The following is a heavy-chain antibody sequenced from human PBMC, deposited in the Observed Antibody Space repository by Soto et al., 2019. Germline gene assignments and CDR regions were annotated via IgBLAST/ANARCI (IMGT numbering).Heavy chain of an antibody. CDR1: GGSVSGGSYF. Sequence: QVQLQESCPGLVRPSETLSLTCTVSGGSVSGGSYFWSWVLQPPGKGLEWIGYFYYSGSTKYNPSLKSRVTIFEDTSKNQFSLKLNSVTAADTAVYFCAREGWMGTFDYWGQGALVTVSS. CDR3: AREGWMGTFDY. V-gene: IGHV4-61*01. J-gene: IGHJ4*02. D-gene: IGHD5-12*01. CDR2: FYYSGST.